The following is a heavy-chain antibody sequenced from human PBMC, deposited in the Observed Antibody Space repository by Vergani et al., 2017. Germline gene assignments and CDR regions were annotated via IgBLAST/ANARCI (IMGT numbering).Heavy chain of an antibody. J-gene: IGHJ4*02. Sequence: EVQLVESGGGLVQPGRSLRLSCAASGFTFDDYAMHWVRQAPGKGLEWVSGISWNSGSIGYADSVKGRFTISRDNSKNTLYLQMNSLRAEDTAVYYCAKGFTVTTSYWGQGTLVTVSS. D-gene: IGHD4-17*01. V-gene: IGHV3-9*01. CDR2: ISWNSGSI. CDR3: AKGFTVTTSY. CDR1: GFTFDDYA.